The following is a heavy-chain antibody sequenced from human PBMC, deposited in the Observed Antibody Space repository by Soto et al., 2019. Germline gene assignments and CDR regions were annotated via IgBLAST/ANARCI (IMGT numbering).Heavy chain of an antibody. D-gene: IGHD7-27*01. CDR2: LSDDGSIA. J-gene: IGHJ6*02. CDR3: ARVGTLYAMDV. Sequence: PGWSLRLSCAASGLTFSSYAMHWIRQAPGKGLEWVAVLSDDGSIAFNEDSVKGRFTISRDNAKNSLYLQMDSLRAEDTAVYYCARVGTLYAMDVWGQGTTVTVSS. V-gene: IGHV3-30*04. CDR1: GLTFSSYA.